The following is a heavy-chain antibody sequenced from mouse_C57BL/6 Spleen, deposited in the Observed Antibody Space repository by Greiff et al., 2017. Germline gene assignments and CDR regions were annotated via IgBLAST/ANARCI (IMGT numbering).Heavy chain of an antibody. J-gene: IGHJ4*01. D-gene: IGHD3-2*02. V-gene: IGHV1-66*01. Sequence: QVQLQQSGPELVKPGASVKISCKASGYSFTSYYIHWVKQRPGQGLEWIGWIYPGSGNTKYNETFKGKATLTADTSSSTAYMQLSSLTSEDSAVYYGATAQAYGYYAMDYWGQGTSVTVAS. CDR2: IYPGSGNT. CDR3: ATAQAYGYYAMDY. CDR1: GYSFTSYY.